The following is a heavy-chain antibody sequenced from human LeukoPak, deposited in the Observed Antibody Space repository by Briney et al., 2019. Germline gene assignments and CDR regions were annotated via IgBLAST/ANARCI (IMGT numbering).Heavy chain of an antibody. Sequence: PSETLSLTCTVSGGSISSGGYYWSWIRQHPGKGLEWIGYIYYSGSTYYNPSLKSRVTISVDTSKNQFSLKLSSVTAADTAVYYCARGDEHDYSIFGPFFDYWGQGTLVTVSS. CDR3: ARGDEHDYSIFGPFFDY. CDR1: GGSISSGGYY. J-gene: IGHJ4*02. D-gene: IGHD4-11*01. V-gene: IGHV4-31*03. CDR2: IYYSGST.